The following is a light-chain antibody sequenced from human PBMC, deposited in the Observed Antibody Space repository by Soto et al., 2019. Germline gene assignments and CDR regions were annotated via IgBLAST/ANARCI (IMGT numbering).Light chain of an antibody. CDR1: QSVSSSY. J-gene: IGKJ3*01. CDR3: HHLSKWRQL. Sequence: IVLTQSQEAVSLSPGERAAHSCKTSQSVSSSYLAWYQQKPGQAPRLLIYGASNRATGIPSRFSGSGSGTDFTLTIITPEPHYFTVYYGHHLSKWRQLLGPGTSVDIK. V-gene: IGKV3D-20*02. CDR2: GAS.